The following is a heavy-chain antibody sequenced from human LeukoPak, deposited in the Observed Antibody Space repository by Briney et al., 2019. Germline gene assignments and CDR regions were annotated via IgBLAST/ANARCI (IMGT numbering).Heavy chain of an antibody. Sequence: SETLSLTCSVSGGSISSYYWSWIRQPAGKGLEWIGRMYSSGSTNYNPSLKSRVTMSVDTSKNQFSLKLTSVTAADTAVYYCARDRSNSPYYYGMDVWGQGTTATVSS. CDR1: GGSISSYY. V-gene: IGHV4-4*07. D-gene: IGHD1-26*01. CDR3: ARDRSNSPYYYGMDV. CDR2: MYSSGST. J-gene: IGHJ6*02.